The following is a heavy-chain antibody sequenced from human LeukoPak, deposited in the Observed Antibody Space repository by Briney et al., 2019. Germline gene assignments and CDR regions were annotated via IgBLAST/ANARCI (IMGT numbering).Heavy chain of an antibody. CDR1: GGTFSSYA. J-gene: IGHJ4*02. Sequence: SVKVSCKASGGTFSSYAISWVRRAPGQGLEWMGGIIPIFGTANYAQKFQGRVTITADESTSTAYMELSSLRSEDTAVYYCASQYYYGSGSYYHFDYWGQGTLVTVSS. V-gene: IGHV1-69*01. CDR2: IIPIFGTA. D-gene: IGHD3-10*01. CDR3: ASQYYYGSGSYYHFDY.